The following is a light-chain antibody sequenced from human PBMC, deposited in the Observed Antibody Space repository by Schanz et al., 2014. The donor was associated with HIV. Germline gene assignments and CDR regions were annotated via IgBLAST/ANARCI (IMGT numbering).Light chain of an antibody. V-gene: IGLV2-14*03. Sequence: QSVLTQPASVSGSPGQSITISCTGTSSDVGGYNSVSWWQQQHPGKAPKVLIHGVNNRPSGVSHRFSGSKSDITASLTISGLQAEDEGDYYCCSYSRVGTPHYVFGTGTKLTVL. CDR2: GVN. CDR1: SSDVGGYNS. J-gene: IGLJ1*01. CDR3: CSYSRVGTPHYV.